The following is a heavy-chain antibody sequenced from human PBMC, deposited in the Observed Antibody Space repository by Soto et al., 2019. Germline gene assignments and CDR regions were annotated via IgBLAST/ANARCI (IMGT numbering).Heavy chain of an antibody. J-gene: IGHJ4*02. CDR2: IKSKTDGGTT. Sequence: GGSLRLSCAASGFTFSNAWMNWVRQAPGKGLEWVGRIKSKTDGGTTDYAAPVKGRFTISRDDSKNTLYLQMNSLKTEDTAVYYCTTDAEHSYYYGSGSYYRSHYWGQGTLVTVSS. CDR3: TTDAEHSYYYGSGSYYRSHY. V-gene: IGHV3-15*07. D-gene: IGHD3-10*01. CDR1: GFTFSNAW.